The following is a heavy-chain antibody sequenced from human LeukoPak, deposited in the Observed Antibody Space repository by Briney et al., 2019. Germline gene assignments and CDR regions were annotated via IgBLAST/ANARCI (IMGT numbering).Heavy chain of an antibody. Sequence: SXGXXAXGXGLVLIASITAYNANTNYPQKLQARLTITTDTSTSTAYMELRSLRSDDTAVYYCALIAIDYWGQGTLVTVSS. CDR3: ALIAIDY. V-gene: IGHV1-18*01. CDR2: ITAYNANT. D-gene: IGHD2-15*01. J-gene: IGHJ4*02.